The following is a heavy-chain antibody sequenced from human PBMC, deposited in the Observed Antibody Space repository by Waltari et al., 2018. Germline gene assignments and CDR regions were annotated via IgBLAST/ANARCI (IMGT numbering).Heavy chain of an antibody. CDR3: ARDQGAARRGEYYYYYMDV. CDR2: IYTSGST. D-gene: IGHD6-6*01. J-gene: IGHJ6*03. V-gene: IGHV4-4*07. Sequence: QVQLQESGPGLVKPSETLSLTCTVSGGSISSYYWSWIRQPAGKGLEWIGRIYTSGSTNYNPSLKSRVTMSVDTSKNQFSLKLSSVTAADTAVYYCARDQGAARRGEYYYYYMDVWGKGTTVTISS. CDR1: GGSISSYY.